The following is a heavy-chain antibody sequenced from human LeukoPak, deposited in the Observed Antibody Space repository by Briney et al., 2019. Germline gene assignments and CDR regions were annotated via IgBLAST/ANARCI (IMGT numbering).Heavy chain of an antibody. CDR3: ARVGTMVRGVPTFDY. J-gene: IGHJ4*02. CDR1: GFTFSSYA. V-gene: IGHV3-21*01. CDR2: ISSSSSYI. D-gene: IGHD3-10*01. Sequence: GGSLRLSCAASGFTFSSYAMSWVRQAPGKGLEWVSSISSSSSYIYYADSVKGRFTISRDNAKNSLYLQMNSLRAEDTAVYYCARVGTMVRGVPTFDYWGQGTLVTVSS.